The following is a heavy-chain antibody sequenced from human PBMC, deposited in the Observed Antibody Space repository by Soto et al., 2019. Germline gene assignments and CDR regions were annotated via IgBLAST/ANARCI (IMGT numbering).Heavy chain of an antibody. CDR2: IYPGDSDT. CDR3: ARAAYGEYHLTH. CDR1: GYRFTNYW. J-gene: IGHJ4*02. V-gene: IGHV5-51*01. D-gene: IGHD4-17*01. Sequence: KVSCKGSGYRFTNYWIGWVRQMPGKGLEWMGIIYPGDSDTRYSPSFQGQVTISADKSISTAYLQWSSLKASDTAIYYCARAAYGEYHLTHWGQGTLVTVSS.